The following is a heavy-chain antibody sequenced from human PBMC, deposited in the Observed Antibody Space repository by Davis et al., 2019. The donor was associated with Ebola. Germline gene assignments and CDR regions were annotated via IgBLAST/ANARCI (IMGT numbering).Heavy chain of an antibody. CDR1: GYTFTSYG. CDR3: ARAPNYDVLTGTSSYYFDY. J-gene: IGHJ4*02. V-gene: IGHV1-18*04. Sequence: ASVKVSCKSSGYTFTSYGLVWVRXAPGLGFVCIGWISGFNTNTNFAQKFQGRVTVSKDASTNTAYMDLRSLTSDDTAIYYCARAPNYDVLTGTSSYYFDYWGQGTLVTVSS. D-gene: IGHD3-9*01. CDR2: ISGFNTNT.